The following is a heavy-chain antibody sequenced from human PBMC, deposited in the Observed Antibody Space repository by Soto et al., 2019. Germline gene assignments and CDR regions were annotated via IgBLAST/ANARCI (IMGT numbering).Heavy chain of an antibody. CDR3: ARRHDILTGSDSFDV. V-gene: IGHV4-31*03. CDR2: FYYDGTT. J-gene: IGHJ3*01. Sequence: QVQLQESGPGLVKPSQTLSLTCSLSGGSISSEGYYWTWIRQHPGRGLEWIGDFYYDGTTSYSPSLKSRLTISIDTSNNHFCLRLTSVTAADTAVYYCARRHDILTGSDSFDVWGRGTMVNVSS. D-gene: IGHD3-9*01. CDR1: GGSISSEGYY.